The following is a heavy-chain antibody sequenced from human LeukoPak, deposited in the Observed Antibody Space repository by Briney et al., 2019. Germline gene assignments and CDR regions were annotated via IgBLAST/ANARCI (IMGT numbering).Heavy chain of an antibody. CDR2: ISGSGGST. CDR1: GFTFSSYA. CDR3: AKGGSITMIVVVPINDY. Sequence: GGSPRLSCAASGFTFSSYAMSWVRQAPGKGLEWVSAISGSGGSTYYADSVKGRFTISRDNSKDTLYLQMNSLRAEDTAVYYCAKGGSITMIVVVPINDYWGQGTLVTVSS. V-gene: IGHV3-23*01. D-gene: IGHD3-22*01. J-gene: IGHJ4*02.